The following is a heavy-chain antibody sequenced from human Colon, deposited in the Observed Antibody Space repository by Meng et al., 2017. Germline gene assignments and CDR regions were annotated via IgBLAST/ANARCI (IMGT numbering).Heavy chain of an antibody. V-gene: IGHV1-3*01. J-gene: IGHJ6*02. CDR3: ARVGGRGTGDGYNYLYYYYGMDV. Sequence: ASVKVSCKASGYTFTDYAMHWVRQAPGQRLEWMGWINAGYGSTRYSQDFQGRVTMTSDTSASTAYMELSSLRPEDTAVYYCARVGGRGTGDGYNYLYYYYGMDVWGQGTTVTVSS. D-gene: IGHD5-24*01. CDR1: GYTFTDYA. CDR2: INAGYGST.